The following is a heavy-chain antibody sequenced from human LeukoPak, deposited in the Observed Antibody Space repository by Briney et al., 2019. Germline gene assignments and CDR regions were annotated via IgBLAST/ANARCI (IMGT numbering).Heavy chain of an antibody. CDR2: IDAAGKDR. D-gene: IGHD3-16*01. CDR1: GFTFVDFY. V-gene: IGHV3-7*01. J-gene: IGHJ4*01. CDR3: ARAMQGVVFNYFDY. Sequence: GGSLRLSCKASGFTFVDFYMSWVRQAPGKGLEWVANIDAAGKDRYYADSVKGRFTISRDNINNSLYLDMTSLRAEDTATYFCARAMQGVVFNYFDYWGQGVLVPVSS.